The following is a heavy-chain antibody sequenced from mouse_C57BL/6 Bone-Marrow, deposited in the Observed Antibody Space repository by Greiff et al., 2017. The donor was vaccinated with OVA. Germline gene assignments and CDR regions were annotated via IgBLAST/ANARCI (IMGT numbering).Heavy chain of an antibody. CDR3: AREGAYYSNRPLSY. J-gene: IGHJ3*01. Sequence: EVQVVESGGGLVKPGGSLKLSCAASGFTFSSYAMSWVRQTPEKRLEWVATISDGGSYTYYPDNVKGRFTISRDNAKNNLYLQMSHLKSEDTAMYYCAREGAYYSNRPLSYWGQGTLVTVSA. D-gene: IGHD2-5*01. CDR1: GFTFSSYA. V-gene: IGHV5-4*01. CDR2: ISDGGSYT.